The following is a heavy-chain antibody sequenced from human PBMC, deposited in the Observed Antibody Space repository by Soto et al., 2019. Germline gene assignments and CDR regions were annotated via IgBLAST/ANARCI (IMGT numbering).Heavy chain of an antibody. CDR1: GFTFNNA. CDR2: ISGSGRST. D-gene: IGHD3-3*01. Sequence: PRGSPGLSCAAYGFTFNNAISWVRQAPGKGLEWVSAISGSGRSTYYAPSVKGRFTISRDFSKNTLYLQMNSLGAEDTAVYYCAKTPYEFWSGVRFDYRGQGTLRSVSP. J-gene: IGHJ4*02. CDR3: AKTPYEFWSGVRFDY. V-gene: IGHV3-23*01.